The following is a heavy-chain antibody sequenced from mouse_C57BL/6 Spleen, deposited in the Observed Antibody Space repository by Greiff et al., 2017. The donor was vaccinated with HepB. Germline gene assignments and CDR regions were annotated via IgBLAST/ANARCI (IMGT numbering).Heavy chain of an antibody. Sequence: EVQLVESGGGLVKPGGSLKLSCAASGFTFSDYGMHWVRQAPEKGLEWVAYISSGSSTIYYADTVKGRFTISRDNAKNTLFLQMTSLRSEDTAMYYCARRRVVGGYAMDYWGQGTSVTVSS. CDR2: ISSGSSTI. J-gene: IGHJ4*01. V-gene: IGHV5-17*01. CDR3: ARRRVVGGYAMDY. CDR1: GFTFSDYG. D-gene: IGHD1-1*01.